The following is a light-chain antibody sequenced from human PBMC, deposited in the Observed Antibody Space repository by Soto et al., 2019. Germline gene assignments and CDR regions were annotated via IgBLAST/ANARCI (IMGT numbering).Light chain of an antibody. CDR1: QSVGSN. CDR3: QQYNNCPPDMT. J-gene: IGKJ1*01. CDR2: GAS. V-gene: IGKV3-15*01. Sequence: EIVMTQSPATLSVSPGDRAALSCRASQSVGSNLAWYQQKPGQAPRLLIYGASTRATGIPARFSGSGSGTEFTLTISSLQSEDFAIHFCQQYNNCPPDMTFGQGTKVEIK.